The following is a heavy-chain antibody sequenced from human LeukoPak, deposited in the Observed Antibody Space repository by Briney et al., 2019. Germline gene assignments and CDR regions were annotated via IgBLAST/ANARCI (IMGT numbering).Heavy chain of an antibody. V-gene: IGHV3-21*01. CDR3: ARDSRSSGPPMVDY. D-gene: IGHD6-19*01. Sequence: GGSLRLSCAASGFTFSSYSMNWVRQAPGKGLEWVSFISSSSSYIYYADSVKGRFTISRDNAKNSLYLQMNSLRAEDAAVYYCARDSRSSGPPMVDYWGQGTLVTVSS. J-gene: IGHJ4*02. CDR1: GFTFSSYS. CDR2: ISSSSSYI.